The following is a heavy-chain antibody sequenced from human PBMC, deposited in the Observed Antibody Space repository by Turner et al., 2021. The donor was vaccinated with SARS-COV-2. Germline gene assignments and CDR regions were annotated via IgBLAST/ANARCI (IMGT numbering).Heavy chain of an antibody. D-gene: IGHD1-26*01. V-gene: IGHV3-11*01. CDR2: ISFSGRSI. CDR1: GLDFSDDY. CDR3: ARERVGTFDF. Sequence: QVQLVESGGGLVKPGGSLSLSCVVTGLDFSDDYMSWIRQVPGKGLEWIAYISFSGRSIYYADSVKGRFTISRDNANKSVSLQMDTLRPEDTALYYCARERVGTFDFWGQGTQVTVSS. J-gene: IGHJ4*02.